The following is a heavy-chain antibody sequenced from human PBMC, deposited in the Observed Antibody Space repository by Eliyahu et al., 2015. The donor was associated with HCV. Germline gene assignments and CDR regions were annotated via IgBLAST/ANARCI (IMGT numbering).Heavy chain of an antibody. J-gene: IGHJ4*02. Sequence: EVQLLESGGGLVQPGGSLRLSCAASGFTFXSYAMSWVRQAPGKGLEGGAAISGSGGSTYYADSVKGRFTISRDNSKNTLYLQMNSLRAEDTAVYYCAKRWGATGYWGQGTLVTVSS. CDR3: AKRWGATGY. D-gene: IGHD1-26*01. CDR2: ISGSGGST. V-gene: IGHV3-23*01. CDR1: GFTFXSYA.